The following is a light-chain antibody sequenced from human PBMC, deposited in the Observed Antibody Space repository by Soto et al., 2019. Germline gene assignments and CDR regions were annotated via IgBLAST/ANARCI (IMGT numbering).Light chain of an antibody. CDR3: LQFDISPLYT. Sequence: EIVLTQSPGTLSLSPGERATLSCRASQSVSSSSLTWYQQKPGQAPRLLIYGASTRATGIPDRFSGSGPGTDFSLTISRLEPEDFAVYYCLQFDISPLYTFGQGTKVEIK. V-gene: IGKV3-20*01. CDR2: GAS. J-gene: IGKJ2*01. CDR1: QSVSSSS.